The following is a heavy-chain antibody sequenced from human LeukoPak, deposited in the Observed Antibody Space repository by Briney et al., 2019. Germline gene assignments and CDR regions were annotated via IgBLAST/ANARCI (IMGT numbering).Heavy chain of an antibody. V-gene: IGHV3-33*01. D-gene: IGHD6-19*01. CDR1: GFTFSSYG. J-gene: IGHJ4*02. CDR3: ARDLYSSGWRPDY. CDR2: IWYDGSNK. Sequence: GRSLRLSCAASGFTFSSYGMHWVRQAPGKGLEWVAVIWYDGSNKYYADSVKGRFTISRDNSKNTLYLQMNSLRAEDTAVYYCARDLYSSGWRPDYWGQGTLVTVSS.